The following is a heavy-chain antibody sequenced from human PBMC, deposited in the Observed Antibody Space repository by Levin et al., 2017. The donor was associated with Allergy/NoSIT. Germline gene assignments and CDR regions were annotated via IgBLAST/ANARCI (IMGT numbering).Heavy chain of an antibody. J-gene: IGHJ3*02. CDR1: GGSISIFY. CDR2: IHSSGRT. CDR3: ARDTGGFAFDI. D-gene: IGHD1-26*01. V-gene: IGHV4-59*01. Sequence: ASETLSLTCTVSGGSISIFYWSWIRQPPGKGLEWIGYIHSSGRTNYNPSLKSRVTTSVDTSKNQFSLKLNSVTSADTAVYFCARDTGGFAFDIWGQGSLVTVSS.